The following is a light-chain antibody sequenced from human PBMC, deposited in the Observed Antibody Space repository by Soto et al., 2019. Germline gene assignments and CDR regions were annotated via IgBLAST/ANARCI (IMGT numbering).Light chain of an antibody. CDR2: LGS. CDR1: QSLLHSSGYNY. CDR3: MQALQTPWT. V-gene: IGKV2-28*01. J-gene: IGKJ1*01. Sequence: DIVMTQSPLSLPVTPVEPASISFRSIQSLLHSSGYNYLDWYLQKPGQSPQLVIYLGSHRASGVPDRLSGSGSGTDFTLEISRVEAEDVGIYYCMQALQTPWTFGQGTKVDIK.